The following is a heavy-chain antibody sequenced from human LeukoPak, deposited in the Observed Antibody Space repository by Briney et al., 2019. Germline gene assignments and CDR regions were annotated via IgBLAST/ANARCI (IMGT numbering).Heavy chain of an antibody. J-gene: IGHJ4*02. D-gene: IGHD1-26*01. V-gene: IGHV3-9*01. Sequence: GGSLRLSCAVSGFTFDDYAMHWVRQVPGKGLEWVSGINWNSDSIGYADSVKGRFTTSRDNAKNSLYLQMNSLRAEDTAVYYCARDLGGSYFDYWGQGTLVTVSS. CDR2: INWNSDSI. CDR1: GFTFDDYA. CDR3: ARDLGGSYFDY.